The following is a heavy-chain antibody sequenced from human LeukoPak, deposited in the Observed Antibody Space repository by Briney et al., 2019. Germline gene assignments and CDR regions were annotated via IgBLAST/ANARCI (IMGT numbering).Heavy chain of an antibody. V-gene: IGHV4-34*01. CDR1: GGSFSGYY. Sequence: SETLSLTCAVYGGSFSGYYWSWIRQPPGKGLEWIGEINHSGSTNYNPSLKSRVTISVDTSKNQFSLKLSSVTAADTAVYYCARGPYGDHLDYWGQGPLVTVSS. CDR3: ARGPYGDHLDY. CDR2: INHSGST. J-gene: IGHJ4*02. D-gene: IGHD4-17*01.